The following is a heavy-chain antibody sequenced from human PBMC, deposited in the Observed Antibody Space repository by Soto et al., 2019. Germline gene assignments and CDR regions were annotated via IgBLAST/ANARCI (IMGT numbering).Heavy chain of an antibody. CDR3: ASGVRDGDNYYYYYGMDV. CDR2: ISAYNGNT. J-gene: IGHJ6*02. CDR1: GYTFTSYG. V-gene: IGHV1-18*01. Sequence: ASVKVSCKASGYTFTSYGISWVRQAPGQGLEWMGWISAYNGNTNYAQKLQGRVTMTTDTSTSTAYMELRSRRSDDTAVYDCASGVRDGDNYYYYYGMDVWGQGTTVTVSS.